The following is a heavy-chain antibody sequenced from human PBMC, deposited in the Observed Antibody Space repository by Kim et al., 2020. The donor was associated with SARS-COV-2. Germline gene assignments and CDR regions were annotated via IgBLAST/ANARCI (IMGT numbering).Heavy chain of an antibody. D-gene: IGHD6-13*01. Sequence: TFYSDSVTGRLTISRDNFKNTLNLQMSSLRAEDTAVYYCALVAPAGYFFDFWGQGTLVTVSS. J-gene: IGHJ4*02. CDR3: ALVAPAGYFFDF. CDR2: T. V-gene: IGHV3-23*01.